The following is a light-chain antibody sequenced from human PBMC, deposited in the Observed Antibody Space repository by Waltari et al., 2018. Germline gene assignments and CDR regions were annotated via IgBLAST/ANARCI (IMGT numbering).Light chain of an antibody. Sequence: EVVLTQSPATLSLSPGERATLSCRASQSVSSQLAWFQQKPGQAPRLLIYDTSKRATGIPARFSGSGSGADYTLTISSLEPEDFAVYYCQQRSNWPRTFGQGTKVEIK. CDR3: QQRSNWPRT. CDR1: QSVSSQ. V-gene: IGKV3-11*01. J-gene: IGKJ1*01. CDR2: DTS.